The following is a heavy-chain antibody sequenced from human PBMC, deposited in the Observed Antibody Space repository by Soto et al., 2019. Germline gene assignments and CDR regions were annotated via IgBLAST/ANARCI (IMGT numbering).Heavy chain of an antibody. J-gene: IGHJ4*02. D-gene: IGHD3-16*01. CDR3: ARHYDSYLDS. V-gene: IGHV5-51*01. Sequence: GESLKISCKGSGYIFSNSWIGWVRQMPGKGLEWMAIIYPDNSDTRYNPSFQGQVTISADKSISTAYLQWSSLKASDTAIYYCARHYDSYLDSGGKGALVTFP. CDR2: IYPDNSDT. CDR1: GYIFSNSW.